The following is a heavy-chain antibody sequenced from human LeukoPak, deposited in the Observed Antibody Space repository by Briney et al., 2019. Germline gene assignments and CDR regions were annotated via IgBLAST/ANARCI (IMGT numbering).Heavy chain of an antibody. J-gene: IGHJ6*02. CDR2: ISAYNGNT. D-gene: IGHD3-10*01. Sequence: ASVKVSCKASGYTFTSYGVSWVRRAPGQGLEGMGWISAYNGNTNYAQKLQGRVTMTTDTSTSTAYMELRSLRSDDTAVYYCARDAGTWFGELSANYYYGMDVWGQGTTVTVSS. CDR1: GYTFTSYG. V-gene: IGHV1-18*01. CDR3: ARDAGTWFGELSANYYYGMDV.